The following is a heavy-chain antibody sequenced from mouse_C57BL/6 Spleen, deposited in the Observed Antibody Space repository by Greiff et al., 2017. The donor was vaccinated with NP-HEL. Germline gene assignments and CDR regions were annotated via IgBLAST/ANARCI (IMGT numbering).Heavy chain of an antibody. CDR1: GYTFTSYW. Sequence: VQLQQSGAELVRPGSSVKLSCKASGYTFTSYWMHWVKQRPIQGLEWIGNIDPSDSETHYNQKFKDKATLTVDKSSSTAYMQLSSLTSEDSAVYYCARSGLLRSWFAYWGQGTLVTVSA. V-gene: IGHV1-52*01. D-gene: IGHD1-1*01. J-gene: IGHJ3*01. CDR3: ARSGLLRSWFAY. CDR2: IDPSDSET.